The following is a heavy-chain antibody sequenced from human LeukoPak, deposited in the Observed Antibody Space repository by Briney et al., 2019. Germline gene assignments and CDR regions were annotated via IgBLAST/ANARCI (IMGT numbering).Heavy chain of an antibody. D-gene: IGHD2-2*01. V-gene: IGHV4-59*01. CDR1: GGSISSYY. CDR2: IYYSGST. Sequence: PSETLSLTCTVSGGSISSYYWSWIRQHPGKGLEWIGYIYYSGSTNYNPSLTSRVTISVDTSKNQFSLKLSSVTAADTAVYYCARDYCSSTSCEGWFDPWGQGTLVTVSS. J-gene: IGHJ5*02. CDR3: ARDYCSSTSCEGWFDP.